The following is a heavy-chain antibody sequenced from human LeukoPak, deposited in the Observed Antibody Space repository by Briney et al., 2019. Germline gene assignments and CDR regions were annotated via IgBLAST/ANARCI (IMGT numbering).Heavy chain of an antibody. D-gene: IGHD3-3*01. CDR2: INTSGST. J-gene: IGHJ3*02. Sequence: SETLSLTCTVSGGSISRYYWSWIRQLAGKGLEWIGRINTSGSTNYNPSHKSRVTMSVGTSRNQFSLKLSSVTAADTAIYYCARLTIFVNTFEIWGQGTMVTVSS. CDR1: GGSISRYY. CDR3: ARLTIFVNTFEI. V-gene: IGHV4-4*07.